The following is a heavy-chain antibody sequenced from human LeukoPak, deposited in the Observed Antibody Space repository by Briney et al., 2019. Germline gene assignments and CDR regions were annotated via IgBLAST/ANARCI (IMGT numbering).Heavy chain of an antibody. D-gene: IGHD6-13*01. Sequence: GGSLRLSCAASGFTFSSYSMNWVRQAPGKGLEWVSSISSSSSYIYYADSVKGRFTISRDNAKNSLYLQVNSLRAEDTAVYYCARDLKHPQLVVDYWGQGTLVTVSS. CDR2: ISSSSSYI. J-gene: IGHJ4*02. CDR3: ARDLKHPQLVVDY. CDR1: GFTFSSYS. V-gene: IGHV3-21*01.